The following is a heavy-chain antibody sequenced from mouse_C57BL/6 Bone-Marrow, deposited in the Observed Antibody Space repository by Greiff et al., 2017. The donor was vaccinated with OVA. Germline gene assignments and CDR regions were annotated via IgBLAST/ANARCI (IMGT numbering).Heavy chain of an antibody. CDR3: AREGGRRYFDY. CDR1: GYAFSSYW. J-gene: IGHJ2*01. V-gene: IGHV1-80*01. CDR2: IYPGDGDT. D-gene: IGHD3-3*01. Sequence: VQLQESGAELVKPGASVKISCKASGYAFSSYWMNWVKQRPGKGLEWIGQIYPGDGDTNYNGKFKGKATLTADKSSSTAYMQLSSLTSEDSAVYFCAREGGRRYFDYWGQGTTLTVSS.